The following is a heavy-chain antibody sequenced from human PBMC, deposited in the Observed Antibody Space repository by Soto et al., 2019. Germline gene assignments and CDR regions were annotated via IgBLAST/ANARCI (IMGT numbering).Heavy chain of an antibody. CDR2: ISGDSNYI. CDR3: ARVVYFDRSAYGL. CDR1: VFSFSGYN. V-gene: IGHV3-21*01. J-gene: IGHJ3*01. Sequence: GGSLRLSCAASVFSFSGYNMNWVRQAPGKGLEWVSSISGDSNYIYYADSVQGRFTISRDNAKNSVYLQMNSLRAEDTAVYYCARVVYFDRSAYGLWGQGTMVTVSS. D-gene: IGHD3-22*01.